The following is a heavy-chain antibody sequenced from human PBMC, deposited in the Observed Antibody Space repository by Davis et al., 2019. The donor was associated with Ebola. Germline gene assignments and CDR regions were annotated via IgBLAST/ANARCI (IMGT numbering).Heavy chain of an antibody. CDR1: GDTFSTYA. Sequence: SVKVSCKASGDTFSTYALSWVRQAPGQGLEWMGGIIPIFGRANYAQKFQGRLTITADESTSTAYMELSSLRSEDTAVYYCARGDGFDPWGQGTLVTVSS. J-gene: IGHJ5*02. CDR2: IIPIFGRA. CDR3: ARGDGFDP. V-gene: IGHV1-69*13.